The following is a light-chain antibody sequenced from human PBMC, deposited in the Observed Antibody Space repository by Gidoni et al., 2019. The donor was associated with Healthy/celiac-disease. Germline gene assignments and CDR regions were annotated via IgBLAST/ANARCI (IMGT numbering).Light chain of an antibody. CDR2: GAS. V-gene: IGKV3-20*01. J-gene: IGKJ1*01. CDR3: RQYGSSSGA. Sequence: ESVLTPSPGTLSLSPGERATLSRRASQAVSNSYLAWYVQKPGPDPTPLIYGASNRATGTPDRCSGSRSGTEFTLTISRLEPEDVATYYCRQYGSSSGAFGQGTKVEIK. CDR1: QAVSNSY.